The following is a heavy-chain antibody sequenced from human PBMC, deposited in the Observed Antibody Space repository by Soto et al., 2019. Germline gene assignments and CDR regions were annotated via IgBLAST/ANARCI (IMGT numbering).Heavy chain of an antibody. D-gene: IGHD3-10*01. CDR3: ARERGFGELADS. J-gene: IGHJ4*02. V-gene: IGHV3-33*01. CDR1: GFNFKTYD. Sequence: QVQLVESGGGVVQPGRSLSLSCAGTGFNFKTYDIHWVRQAPGKGLEWVALIRYDGSNKYYGDSVKGRFTVSRDNSQNTVTLQMNSLRVEDTALYYCARERGFGELADSWGQGTPVTVSS. CDR2: IRYDGSNK.